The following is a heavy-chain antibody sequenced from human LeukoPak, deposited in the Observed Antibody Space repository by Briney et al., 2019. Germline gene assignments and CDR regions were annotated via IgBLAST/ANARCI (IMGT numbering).Heavy chain of an antibody. V-gene: IGHV3-30-3*01. CDR1: GFTFSSYA. D-gene: IGHD6-19*01. Sequence: TGRSLRLSCVASGFTFSSYAMHWVRQAPGKGLEWVAVISYDGSNKYYADSVKGRFTISRDNSKNTLYLQMNSLRADDTAVYYCARVVSSGWYSFDYWGQGTLLTVSS. CDR3: ARVVSSGWYSFDY. CDR2: ISYDGSNK. J-gene: IGHJ4*02.